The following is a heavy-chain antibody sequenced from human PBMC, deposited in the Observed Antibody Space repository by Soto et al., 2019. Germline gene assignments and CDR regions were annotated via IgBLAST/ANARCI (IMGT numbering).Heavy chain of an antibody. D-gene: IGHD6-19*01. J-gene: IGHJ4*02. Sequence: QLQLQESGPGLVKPSETLSLTCTVSGGSISSSSYYWGWIRHPPGNGLEWIGSIYYSGSTYYNPPPKSRVTISVDTSKNQCYLRVSNVTAADTDVYYCARHAVHSSGCTDYCGQVTMVTVSS. V-gene: IGHV4-39*01. CDR1: GGSISSSSYY. CDR2: IYYSGST. CDR3: ARHAVHSSGCTDY.